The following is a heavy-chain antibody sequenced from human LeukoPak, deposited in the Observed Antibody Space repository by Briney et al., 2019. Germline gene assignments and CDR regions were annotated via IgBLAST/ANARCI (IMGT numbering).Heavy chain of an antibody. Sequence: SETLSLTCTVSGGSISSSSYYWGWIRQPPGKGLEWIGSIYHSGSTYYNPSLKSRVTISVDRSKNQFSLKLSSVTAADTAVYYCARDRWWDYSDYGDPSPWYFDLWGRGTLVTVSS. CDR3: ARDRWWDYSDYGDPSPWYFDL. V-gene: IGHV4-39*07. J-gene: IGHJ2*01. CDR2: IYHSGST. CDR1: GGSISSSSYY. D-gene: IGHD4-17*01.